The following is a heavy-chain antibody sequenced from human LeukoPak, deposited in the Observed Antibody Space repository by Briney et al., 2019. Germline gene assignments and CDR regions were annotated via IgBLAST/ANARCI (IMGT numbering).Heavy chain of an antibody. V-gene: IGHV3-53*04. J-gene: IGHJ4*02. Sequence: GGSLRLSCAASGFTFSSNYMSWVRQAPGKGLEWVSVIYSGGSTYYADSVKGRFTISRHNSKNTLYLQMSSLRAEDTAVYYCARDIAVAGTLIDYWGQGTLVTVSS. D-gene: IGHD6-19*01. CDR2: IYSGGST. CDR1: GFTFSSNY. CDR3: ARDIAVAGTLIDY.